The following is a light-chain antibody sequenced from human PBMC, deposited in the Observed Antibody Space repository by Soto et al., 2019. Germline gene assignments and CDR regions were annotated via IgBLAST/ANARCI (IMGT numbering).Light chain of an antibody. CDR1: QSVNSY. V-gene: IGKV3-15*01. Sequence: EKVMTQSPATLSMSPGERATLSCRASQSVNSYLAWYQQKPGQAPRLLIYGASTRATGIPARFSGSGSGTEFPLTISSLQSEDFAVYCCQQYTNWPSWTFGQGTNVEIK. CDR3: QQYTNWPSWT. J-gene: IGKJ1*01. CDR2: GAS.